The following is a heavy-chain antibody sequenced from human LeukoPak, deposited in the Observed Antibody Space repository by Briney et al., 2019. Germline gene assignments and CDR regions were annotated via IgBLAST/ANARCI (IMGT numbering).Heavy chain of an antibody. CDR3: AKGRDYGDF. J-gene: IGHJ4*02. CDR1: GFTFSSYW. CDR2: INQGGREK. V-gene: IGHV3-7*01. Sequence: PGGSLTLSCTVSGFTFSSYWMTWVRQVPGKGLQWVANINQGGREKYYMDSMKGRLNISRDNTENSVFLQLTSLRPEYTGIYFCAKGRDYGDFWGQGTLVAVSS.